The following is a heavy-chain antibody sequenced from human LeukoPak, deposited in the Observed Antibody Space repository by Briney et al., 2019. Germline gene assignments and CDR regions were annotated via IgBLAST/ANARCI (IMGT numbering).Heavy chain of an antibody. CDR3: ARDLEYSYGYFDY. CDR1: GGSISSYY. V-gene: IGHV4-59*01. Sequence: PSETLSLTCTVSGGSISSYYWSWIRQPPGKGLEWIGYIYYSGSTNCNPSLKSRVTISVDTSKNQFSLKLSSVTAADTAVYYCARDLEYSYGYFDYWGQGTLVTVSS. CDR2: IYYSGST. J-gene: IGHJ4*02. D-gene: IGHD5-18*01.